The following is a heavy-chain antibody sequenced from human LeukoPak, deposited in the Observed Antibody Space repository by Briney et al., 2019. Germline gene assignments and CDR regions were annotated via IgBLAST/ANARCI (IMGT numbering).Heavy chain of an antibody. D-gene: IGHD2-15*01. J-gene: IGHJ5*02. CDR1: GGSINSRSHY. CDR2: IYYSGST. V-gene: IGHV4-39*01. CDR3: ASLREGGVAHWFDP. Sequence: SETLSLTCIVSGGSINSRSHYWGWIRQPPGKGLEWIGNIYYSGSTYYNPSLKSRVTISIDTSRNQFSLKLSSVTATDTAVYYCASLREGGVAHWFDPWGQGTLVTVSS.